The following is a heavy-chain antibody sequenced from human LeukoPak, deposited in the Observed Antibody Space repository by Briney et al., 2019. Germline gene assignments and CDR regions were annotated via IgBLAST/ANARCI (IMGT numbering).Heavy chain of an antibody. CDR2: IYYSGST. V-gene: IGHV4-59*08. Sequence: SETLSLTCTVSGGSISSYYWSWIRQPPGKGLEWIGYIYYSGSTNYNPSLKSRVTISVDTSKNQFSLKLSSVTAADTAVYYCARHVRRGTVILYFDYWGQGTLVTVSS. J-gene: IGHJ4*02. CDR3: ARHVRRGTVILYFDY. D-gene: IGHD3-10*01. CDR1: GGSISSYY.